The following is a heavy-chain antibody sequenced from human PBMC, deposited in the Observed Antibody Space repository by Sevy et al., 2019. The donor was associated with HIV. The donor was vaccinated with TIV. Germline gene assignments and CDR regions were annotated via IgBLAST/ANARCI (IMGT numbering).Heavy chain of an antibody. J-gene: IGHJ4*02. CDR2: INPNSGGT. D-gene: IGHD2-2*01. V-gene: IGHV1-2*06. CDR1: GYTFTGYY. CDR3: ARACSSTSCYADEDGGDY. Sequence: ASVKVSCKASGYTFTGYYMHWVRQAPGQGLEWMGRINPNSGGTNYAQKFQGRVTMTRDTSISTAYMELSRLGSEETAVYYCARACSSTSCYADEDGGDYWGQGTLVTVSS.